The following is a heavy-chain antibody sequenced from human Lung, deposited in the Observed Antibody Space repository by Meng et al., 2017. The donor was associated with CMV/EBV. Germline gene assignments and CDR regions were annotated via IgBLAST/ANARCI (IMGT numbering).Heavy chain of an antibody. CDR2: IIPISATP. D-gene: IGHD3-10*01. J-gene: IGHJ4*02. V-gene: IGHV1-69*05. CDR3: ARGGPEAGGEMPTRGFDH. Sequence: FSSYALGWVRPAPGQGLEWMGGIIPISATPNYPQKFQGRVTITTDESTTTAYMELSSLRSEDTGVYYCARGGPEAGGEMPTRGFDHWGPGTLVTVSS. CDR1: FSSYA.